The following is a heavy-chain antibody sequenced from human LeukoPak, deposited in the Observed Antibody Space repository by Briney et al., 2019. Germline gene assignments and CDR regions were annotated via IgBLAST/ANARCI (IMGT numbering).Heavy chain of an antibody. CDR1: GGSVSSGSYY. CDR3: ARDFMVRGVPGYYYYGMDV. V-gene: IGHV4-61*01. Sequence: PSETLSLTCTVSGGSVSSGSYYWSWIRQPPGKGLEWIGYIYYSGSTNYNPSLKSRVTISVDTSKNQFSLKLSSVTAADTAVYYCARDFMVRGVPGYYYYGMDVWGQGTTVTVSS. D-gene: IGHD3-10*01. CDR2: IYYSGST. J-gene: IGHJ6*02.